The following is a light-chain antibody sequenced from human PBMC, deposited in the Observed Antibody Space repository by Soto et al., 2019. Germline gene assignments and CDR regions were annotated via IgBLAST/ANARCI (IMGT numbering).Light chain of an antibody. CDR2: ETS. CDR1: QSISSP. Sequence: DIQMTQSPSTLSASVGDRVTITCRASQSISSPLAWYQQKPGKAPKLLIYETSTLERGVPSRFSGSASGTEFTLTISSLQPDDFETYYRQQYNGYESWKFGQGTQVEIK. CDR3: QQYNGYESWK. J-gene: IGKJ1*01. V-gene: IGKV1-5*03.